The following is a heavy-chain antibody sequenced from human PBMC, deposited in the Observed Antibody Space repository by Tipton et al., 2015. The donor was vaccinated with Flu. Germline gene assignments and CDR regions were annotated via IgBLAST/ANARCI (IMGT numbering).Heavy chain of an antibody. CDR2: ISGSGIST. Sequence: SLRLSCAASGFTFSRYAMYWVRQAPGKGLEWVSSISGSGISTYYADSVKGRFTISRDNSKNTLFLQMNSLRAEDTALYYCAKDLAQFVYQQGCFDLWGRGTVVTVSS. CDR3: AKDLAQFVYQQGCFDL. V-gene: IGHV3-23*01. CDR1: GFTFSRYA. D-gene: IGHD5/OR15-5a*01. J-gene: IGHJ2*01.